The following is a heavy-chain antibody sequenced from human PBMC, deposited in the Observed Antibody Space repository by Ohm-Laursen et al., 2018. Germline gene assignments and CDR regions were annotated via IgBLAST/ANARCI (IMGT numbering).Heavy chain of an antibody. V-gene: IGHV4-4*07. CDR2: IYTSGST. CDR3: AGGEDVLIDYYPIPFDY. CDR1: GGSISSYY. D-gene: IGHD3-9*01. J-gene: IGHJ4*02. Sequence: SDTLSLTCTVSGGSISSYYWSWIRQPAGKGLEWIGRIYTSGSTNYNPSLKSRVTMSVDTSKNQFSLKLRSVTAADTAVYYCAGGEDVLIDYYPIPFDYWGQGTLVTVSS.